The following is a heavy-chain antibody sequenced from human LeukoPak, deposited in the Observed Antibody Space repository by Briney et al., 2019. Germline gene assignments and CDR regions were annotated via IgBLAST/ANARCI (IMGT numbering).Heavy chain of an antibody. D-gene: IGHD1-1*01. CDR2: ISYDGSNK. J-gene: IGHJ4*02. CDR1: GFTFSNYA. Sequence: PGGSLRLSCAASGFTFSNYAMHWVRQAPGKGLEWLAIISYDGSNKYYADSVKGRFTISRDNSKNTLYVQMNGLRVDDTAVYYCARDRLDGNNWNDCDYWGQGTLVTVSS. V-gene: IGHV3-30-3*01. CDR3: ARDRLDGNNWNDCDY.